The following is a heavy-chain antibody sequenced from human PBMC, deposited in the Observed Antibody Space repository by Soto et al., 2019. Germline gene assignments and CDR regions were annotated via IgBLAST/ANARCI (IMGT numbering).Heavy chain of an antibody. CDR2: ISYSGNT. CDR3: ARENSSSSGGWFDP. D-gene: IGHD6-6*01. CDR1: GGSISNFY. V-gene: IGHV4-59*01. J-gene: IGHJ5*02. Sequence: SETLSLTCTVSGGSISNFYWSWIRQPPGKGLEWIGYISYSGNTNYNPSLKSRVTISVDTSKNQFSLKLSSVTAADTAVYYCARENSSSSGGWFDPWGQGTLVTVSS.